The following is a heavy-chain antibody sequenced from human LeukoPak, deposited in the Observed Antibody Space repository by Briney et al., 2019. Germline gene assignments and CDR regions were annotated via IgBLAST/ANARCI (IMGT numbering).Heavy chain of an antibody. CDR3: ARHVGDSSSWWTEYNWFDP. CDR1: GGSISSYY. V-gene: IGHV4-34*01. CDR2: INHSGST. J-gene: IGHJ5*02. D-gene: IGHD6-13*01. Sequence: SETLSLTCTVSGGSISSYYWSWIRQPPGKGLEWIGEINHSGSTNYNPSLKSRVTISVDTSKNQFSLKLSSVTAADTAVYYCARHVGDSSSWWTEYNWFDPWGQGTLVTVSS.